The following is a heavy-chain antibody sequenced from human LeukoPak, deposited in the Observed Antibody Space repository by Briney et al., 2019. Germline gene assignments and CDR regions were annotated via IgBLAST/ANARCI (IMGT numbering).Heavy chain of an antibody. CDR3: ARLMSVAAAWFDP. CDR2: ISSSSSYI. V-gene: IGHV3-21*01. J-gene: IGHJ5*02. D-gene: IGHD6-13*01. Sequence: GGSLRLSCAVSGFTFSSYSMNWVRQAPGKGLEWVSSISSSSSYIYYADSVKGRLTISRDNAKNSLYLQMNSLRAEDTAVYCCARLMSVAAAWFDPWGQGTLVTVSS. CDR1: GFTFSSYS.